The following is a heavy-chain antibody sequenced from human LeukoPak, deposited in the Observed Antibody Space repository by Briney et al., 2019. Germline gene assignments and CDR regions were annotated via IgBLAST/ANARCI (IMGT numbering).Heavy chain of an antibody. Sequence: GGSLRLSCAASGFVFSSFAMNWVRQAPGKGLEWISYISSDSGTIYYADSMKGRFTISRDNARNSPYLQMNSLRAEDTAVYYCAREKKGIDYWGQGTLVTVSS. CDR2: ISSDSGTI. V-gene: IGHV3-48*01. CDR1: GFVFSSFA. D-gene: IGHD3-10*01. CDR3: AREKKGIDY. J-gene: IGHJ4*02.